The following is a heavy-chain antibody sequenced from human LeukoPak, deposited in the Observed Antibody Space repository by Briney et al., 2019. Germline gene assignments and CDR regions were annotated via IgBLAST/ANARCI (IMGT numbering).Heavy chain of an antibody. CDR1: GYTFTSYG. J-gene: IGHJ5*02. Sequence: ASVKVSCKASGYTFTSYGISWVRQAPGQGREWMGWISAYNGNTNYAQKLQGRVTMTTDTSTSTAYMELRSLRSDDTAVYYCARRQGYCTNGVCYEDWFDPWGQGTLVTVSS. D-gene: IGHD2-8*01. V-gene: IGHV1-18*01. CDR2: ISAYNGNT. CDR3: ARRQGYCTNGVCYEDWFDP.